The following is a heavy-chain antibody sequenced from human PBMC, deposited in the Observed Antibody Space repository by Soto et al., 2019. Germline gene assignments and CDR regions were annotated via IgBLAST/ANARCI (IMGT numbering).Heavy chain of an antibody. CDR2: IWYDGSNK. CDR1: GFTFSSYG. Sequence: GGSLRLSCAASGFTFSSYGMHWVRQAPGKGLEWVAVIWYDGSNKYYADSVKGRFTISRDNSKNTLYLQMNSLRAEDTAVYYCARDMYYSGWYTYYYYYGMDVWGQGTTVTGS. V-gene: IGHV3-33*01. J-gene: IGHJ6*02. D-gene: IGHD6-19*01. CDR3: ARDMYYSGWYTYYYYYGMDV.